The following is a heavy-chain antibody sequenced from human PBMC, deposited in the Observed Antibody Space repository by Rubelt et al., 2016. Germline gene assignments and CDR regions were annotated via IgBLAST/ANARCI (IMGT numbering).Heavy chain of an antibody. D-gene: IGHD1-26*01. Sequence: QLQLQESGSGLVKPSQTLSLTCAVSGGSISSGGYSWSWLRQPPGKGLEWIGSLYHRGSTNSNPSPKGRVRLSVATSKNQCFLQVASVTAAVTAVYYCASLIVGARNPLDIWGQGTMGAVSS. CDR2: LYHRGST. V-gene: IGHV4-30-2*02. CDR1: GGSISSGGYS. CDR3: ASLIVGARNPLDI. J-gene: IGHJ3*02.